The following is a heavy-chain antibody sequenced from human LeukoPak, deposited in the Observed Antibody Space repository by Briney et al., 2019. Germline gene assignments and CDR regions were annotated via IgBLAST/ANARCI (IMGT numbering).Heavy chain of an antibody. V-gene: IGHV4-39*01. Sequence: SETLSLTCAASGASISGSGYYLGWIRQPPGKGLEWIGNIYYTGSTYYNASLQSRVTISIDMSKNQFSLRLSSVTAADTAMYYCVKSGGYGLIDYWGQRTLVTVSS. CDR3: VKSGGYGLIDY. D-gene: IGHD6-19*01. J-gene: IGHJ4*02. CDR1: GASISGSGYY. CDR2: IYYTGST.